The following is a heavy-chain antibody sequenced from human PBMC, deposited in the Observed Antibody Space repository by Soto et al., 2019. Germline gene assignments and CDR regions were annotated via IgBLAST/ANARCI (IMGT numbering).Heavy chain of an antibody. CDR3: ARDLPKLTGEEVYYYYGMDV. CDR2: TSAYNGNT. J-gene: IGHJ6*02. V-gene: IGHV1-18*01. Sequence: GASVKVSCKASGYTFTSYGISWVRQAPGQGLEWMGWTSAYNGNTNYAQKLQGRVTMTTDTSTSTAYMELRSLRSDDTAVYYCARDLPKLTGEEVYYYYGMDVWGQGTTVTVSS. D-gene: IGHD7-27*01. CDR1: GYTFTSYG.